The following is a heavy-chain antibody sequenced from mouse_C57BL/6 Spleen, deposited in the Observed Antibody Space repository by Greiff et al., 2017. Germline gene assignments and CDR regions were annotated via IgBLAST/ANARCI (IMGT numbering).Heavy chain of an antibody. CDR3: ARDASSSYWYFDV. CDR1: GFTFSDFY. D-gene: IGHD1-1*01. V-gene: IGHV7-1*01. Sequence: VNLVESGGGLVQSGRSLRLSCATSGFTFSDFYMEWVRHAPGKGLEWIAASRNKANDYTTEYSASVKGRFIVSRDTSQSILYLQMNALRAEDTAIYYCARDASSSYWYFDVWGTGTTVTVSS. CDR2: SRNKANDYTT. J-gene: IGHJ1*03.